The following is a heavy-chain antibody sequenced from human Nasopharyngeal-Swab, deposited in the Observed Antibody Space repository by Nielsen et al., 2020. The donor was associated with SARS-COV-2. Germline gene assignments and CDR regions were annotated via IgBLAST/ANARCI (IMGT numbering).Heavy chain of an antibody. V-gene: IGHV1-46*01. D-gene: IGHD6-6*01. J-gene: IGHJ6*02. Sequence: ASVKVSCKASGYTFTSYYMHWVRQAPGQGLEWMGIINPSGGSTSYAQKFQGRVTMTRDTSTSTVYMELSSLRSEDTAVYCCARDPTPAVDSSSSLDYYYGMDVWGQGTTVTVSS. CDR1: GYTFTSYY. CDR3: ARDPTPAVDSSSSLDYYYGMDV. CDR2: INPSGGST.